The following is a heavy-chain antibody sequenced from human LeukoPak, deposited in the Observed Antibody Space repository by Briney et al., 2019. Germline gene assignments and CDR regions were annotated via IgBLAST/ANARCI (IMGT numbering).Heavy chain of an antibody. V-gene: IGHV4-61*02. D-gene: IGHD1-1*01. CDR1: GVSLSRGDIY. J-gene: IGHJ3*02. Sequence: SETLSLTCTVSGVSLSRGDIYWSWIRQPAGKGLEWIGRIYTSGSTNYNPSLKSRVTISVDTSNNQFSLKRSSVTAADTAVYYCARDGIDAFDIWGQGTMVTVSS. CDR2: IYTSGST. CDR3: ARDGIDAFDI.